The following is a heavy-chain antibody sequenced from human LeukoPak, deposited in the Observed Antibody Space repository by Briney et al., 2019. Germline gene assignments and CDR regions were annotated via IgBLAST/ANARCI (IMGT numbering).Heavy chain of an antibody. CDR2: VYTSGNT. V-gene: IGHV4-4*07. Sequence: SETLSLTCTVSGGSISTYYWSWIRQSAGRGLEWIGRVYTSGNTNYNPSLKSRVTMSVDTSKNQFSLKVRSVTAADMAVYYCARERDFLTGDYGITAFYFDYWGQGTLVTVSS. CDR3: ARERDFLTGDYGITAFYFDY. CDR1: GGSISTYY. D-gene: IGHD3-9*01. J-gene: IGHJ4*02.